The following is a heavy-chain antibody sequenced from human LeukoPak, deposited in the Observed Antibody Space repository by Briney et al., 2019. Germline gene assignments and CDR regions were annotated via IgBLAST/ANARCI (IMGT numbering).Heavy chain of an antibody. V-gene: IGHV4-34*01. CDR1: GGSLNGHY. CDR2: SSDSGGT. J-gene: IGHJ3*02. D-gene: IGHD3-10*01. CDR3: ARHGGMVRGFYDAFDI. Sequence: SETLSLTCAVYGGSLNGHYWSWIRQPPGKGLEWIGESSDSGGTKFNPSLKSRVTISADTPKNQVSLKLSSVTAADTAVYYCARHGGMVRGFYDAFDIWGQGTMVTVSS.